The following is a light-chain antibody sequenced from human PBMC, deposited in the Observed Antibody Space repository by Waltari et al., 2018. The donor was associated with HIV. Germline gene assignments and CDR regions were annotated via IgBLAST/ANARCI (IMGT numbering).Light chain of an antibody. V-gene: IGKV3-11*01. Sequence: EVVLTQSPATLSLSPGERATLSCRASQSVGSYLAWYQQKPGQAPRLLIYDASNRATGNPAKVRCSCSGTDFTLTHRRPGAEEFAGYYCQQRNNWPFFGPGAKVDIK. CDR2: DAS. CDR3: QQRNNWPF. J-gene: IGKJ3*01. CDR1: QSVGSY.